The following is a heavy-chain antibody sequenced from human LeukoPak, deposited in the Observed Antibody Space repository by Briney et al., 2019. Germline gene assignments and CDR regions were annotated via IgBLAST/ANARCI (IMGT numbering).Heavy chain of an antibody. CDR2: IKQDGSVE. CDR1: GFTFENYW. V-gene: IGHV3-7*01. Sequence: GGSLRLSCAASGFTFENYWMSWVRQVPRKGPEWVAHIKQDGSVEHYLDSVKGRFTISRDNAKNSLFLQMNSLIAEDTAVYYWVRWAGVTDQWGQGTLVTVSS. D-gene: IGHD5-18*01. CDR3: VRWAGVTDQ. J-gene: IGHJ4*02.